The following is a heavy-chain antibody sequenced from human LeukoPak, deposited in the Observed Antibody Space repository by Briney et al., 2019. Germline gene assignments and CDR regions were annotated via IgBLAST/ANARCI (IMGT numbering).Heavy chain of an antibody. Sequence: GGSLRLSCAASGFTFSSYEMNWVRQAPGKGLEWVSAVSGSGVTTYYADSMKGRFTISRDNSKNTMFLQMNSLRVEDTAVYYCAKELLYYYYYMDVWGTGTTVTVSS. V-gene: IGHV3-23*01. CDR2: VSGSGVTT. CDR1: GFTFSSYE. D-gene: IGHD2/OR15-2a*01. CDR3: AKELLYYYYYMDV. J-gene: IGHJ6*03.